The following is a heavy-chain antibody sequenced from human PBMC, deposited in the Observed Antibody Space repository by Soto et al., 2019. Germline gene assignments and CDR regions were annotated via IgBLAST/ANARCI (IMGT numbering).Heavy chain of an antibody. CDR1: GYTFTSYG. CDR3: ARVDNPAHRLYCTNGVCPDDD. Sequence: GASVKVSCKASGYTFTSYGISWVRQAPGQGLEWMGWISAYNGNTNYAQKLQGRITMTTDTSTSTAYMELRSLRSDDTAVYYCARVDNPAHRLYCTNGVCPDDDWGQRTLVTFSS. J-gene: IGHJ4*02. CDR2: ISAYNGNT. D-gene: IGHD2-8*01. V-gene: IGHV1-18*01.